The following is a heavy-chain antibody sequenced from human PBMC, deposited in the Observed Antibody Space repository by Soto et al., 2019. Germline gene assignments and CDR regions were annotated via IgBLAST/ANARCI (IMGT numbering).Heavy chain of an antibody. D-gene: IGHD6-19*01. Sequence: GGSLRLSCSASGFTFSSHAMHWVRQAPGQGLEYLSAISRKGDNTYYADSVKGRFTFSRDNPKNTLYLQMTSLRTEDTGVYYCVKVIYDSGWYGFYFDYWGQGTLVTVSS. CDR1: GFTFSSHA. CDR2: ISRKGDNT. J-gene: IGHJ4*02. CDR3: VKVIYDSGWYGFYFDY. V-gene: IGHV3-64D*06.